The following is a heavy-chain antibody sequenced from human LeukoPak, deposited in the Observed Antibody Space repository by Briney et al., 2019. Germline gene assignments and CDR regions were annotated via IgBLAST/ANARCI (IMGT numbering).Heavy chain of an antibody. CDR3: ARSAFLVTAPGLYYFDY. CDR1: GGSISSYY. V-gene: IGHV4-4*07. J-gene: IGHJ4*02. Sequence: PSDTLSLTCTVSGGSISSYYWSWIRQPAGKGLEWIGHIYNSGSTNYNPSLKGRVTMSVATSKNQFSLHLSSVTAADTAVYYCARSAFLVTAPGLYYFDYWGQGTLVAVSS. D-gene: IGHD6-13*01. CDR2: IYNSGST.